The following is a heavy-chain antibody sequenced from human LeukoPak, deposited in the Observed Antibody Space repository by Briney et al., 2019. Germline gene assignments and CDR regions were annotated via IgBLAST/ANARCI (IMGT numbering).Heavy chain of an antibody. CDR2: ISAYSGYT. D-gene: IGHD2/OR15-2a*01. CDR3: ATRIYEAFDP. V-gene: IGHV1-18*01. CDR1: GYTFTNYG. Sequence: ASVKVSCKASGYTFTNYGISWVRQAPGQGLEWMGWISAYSGYTHYAQKIQGRVTVTTEASTSTAYMELRSLTSYDTAVYYCATRIYEAFDPWGQGTLVTVSS. J-gene: IGHJ5*02.